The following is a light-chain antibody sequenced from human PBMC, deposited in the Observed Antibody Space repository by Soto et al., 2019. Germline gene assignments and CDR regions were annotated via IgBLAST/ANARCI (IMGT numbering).Light chain of an antibody. J-gene: IGLJ1*01. CDR3: GSYTSSSTLV. Sequence: QSALTQPASVSGSPGQSITISCTGTSSDVGGYNYVSWYQQHPGKAPKLMIYEVSNRPSGVSNRFSGYKSGNTASLTISGLQAEDAADYYCGSYTSSSTLVFGTGTKVTVL. CDR2: EVS. CDR1: SSDVGGYNY. V-gene: IGLV2-14*01.